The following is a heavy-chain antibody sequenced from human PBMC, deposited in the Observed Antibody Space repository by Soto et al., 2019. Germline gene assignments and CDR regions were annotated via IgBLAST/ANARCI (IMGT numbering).Heavy chain of an antibody. CDR2: INPNSGGT. CDR1: GYTFTGYY. V-gene: IGHV1-2*04. J-gene: IGHJ6*02. Sequence: ASVKVSFKASGYTFTGYYMHWVRQAPGQGLEWMGWINPNSGGTNYAQKFQGWVTMTRDTSISTAYMELSRLRSDDTAVYYCARGGYCISTSCFDDHAYYYYGMDVWGQGTTVTVSS. D-gene: IGHD2-2*01. CDR3: ARGGYCISTSCFDDHAYYYYGMDV.